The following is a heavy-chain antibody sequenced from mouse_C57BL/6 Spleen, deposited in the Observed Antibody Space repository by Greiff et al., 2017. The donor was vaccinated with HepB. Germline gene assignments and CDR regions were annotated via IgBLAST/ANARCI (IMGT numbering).Heavy chain of an antibody. D-gene: IGHD1-3*01. CDR2: IWAGGST. J-gene: IGHJ2*01. V-gene: IGHV2-9*02. Sequence: VKLQESGPGLVAPSQSLSITCTVSGFSLTSYGVHWVRQPPGKGLEWLGVIWAGGSTNYNSALMSRLSISKDNSKSQVFLRTNSLQTDDTAMYYCARLEDIWGQGTTLTVAS. CDR1: GFSLTSYG. CDR3: ARLEDI.